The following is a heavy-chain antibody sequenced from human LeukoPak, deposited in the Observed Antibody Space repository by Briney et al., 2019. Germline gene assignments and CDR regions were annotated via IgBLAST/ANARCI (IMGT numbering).Heavy chain of an antibody. D-gene: IGHD2-2*01. Sequence: SETLSLTCAVYGGSFSGYYWAWIRQPPGKGLEWIGEINHSGSTNYNPPLKSRVTISVDTSKNQVSLKLKSVTAADTAIYYCARRYQLLIEGFYYYYFDVWGKGTTVAVSS. CDR2: INHSGST. J-gene: IGHJ6*03. CDR1: GGSFSGYY. CDR3: ARRYQLLIEGFYYYYFDV. V-gene: IGHV4-34*01.